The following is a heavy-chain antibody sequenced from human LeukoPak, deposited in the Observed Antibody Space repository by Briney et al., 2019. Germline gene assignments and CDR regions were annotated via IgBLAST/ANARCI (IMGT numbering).Heavy chain of an antibody. CDR2: IKQDGSEE. D-gene: IGHD3-9*01. V-gene: IGHV3-7*01. CDR1: GFTFSSYG. CDR3: ARDYDILTAYHASFDY. J-gene: IGHJ4*02. Sequence: GGSLRLSCAASGFTFSSYGMHWVRQTPGMGLEWVANIKQDGSEEYYVDSVKGRFTISRDNAKDSLSLQMDSLRAEDTAIYYCARDYDILTAYHASFDYWGQGTLVTVSS.